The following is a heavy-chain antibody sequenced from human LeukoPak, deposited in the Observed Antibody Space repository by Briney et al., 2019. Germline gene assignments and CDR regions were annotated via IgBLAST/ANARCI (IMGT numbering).Heavy chain of an antibody. V-gene: IGHV1-2*02. J-gene: IGHJ4*02. CDR1: GYTFTGYY. CDR3: ARVGTYYYDSSGYCLVY. Sequence: ASVKVSCKASGYTFTGYYMHWVRQAPGQGLEWMGWINPNSGGTNYAQKFQGRVTMTRDTSISTAYMELSRLRSDDTAVYYCARVGTYYYDSSGYCLVYWGQGTLVTVSS. CDR2: INPNSGGT. D-gene: IGHD3-22*01.